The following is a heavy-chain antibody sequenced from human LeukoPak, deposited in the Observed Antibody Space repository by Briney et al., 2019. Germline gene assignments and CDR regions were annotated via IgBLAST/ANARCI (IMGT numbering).Heavy chain of an antibody. CDR2: IIPIFGTA. CDR1: GGTFSSYA. D-gene: IGHD1-26*01. V-gene: IGHV1-69*01. CDR3: ARPRERNAFDI. J-gene: IGHJ3*02. Sequence: WASVKVSCKASGGTFSSYAISWVRQAPGQGLEWMGGIIPIFGTANYAQKFQGRVTITADESTSTAYMELSSLRSEDTAVYHCARPRERNAFDIWGQGTMVTVSS.